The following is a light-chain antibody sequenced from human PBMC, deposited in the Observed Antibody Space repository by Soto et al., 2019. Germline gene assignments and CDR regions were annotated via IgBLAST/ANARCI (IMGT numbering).Light chain of an antibody. Sequence: ILVTQSPATLSLSPGERATLSCRSSQSVSSYLAWYQQKPGQAPRLLIYGASTRATGVPARFSGSGSGTDFTLTISSLEPEDFAVYYCQQRSNWPPDTFGQGTRLEIK. V-gene: IGKV3-11*01. CDR1: QSVSSY. CDR3: QQRSNWPPDT. CDR2: GAS. J-gene: IGKJ5*01.